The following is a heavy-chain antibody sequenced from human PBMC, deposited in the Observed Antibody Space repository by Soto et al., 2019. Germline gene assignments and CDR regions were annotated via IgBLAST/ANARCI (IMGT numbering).Heavy chain of an antibody. V-gene: IGHV1-8*01. CDR1: GDTFTNYD. CDR2: MKPNSGNT. J-gene: IGHJ6*02. Sequence: QVQLVQSGAEVKKPGASVKVSCKASGDTFTNYDIKWVRQATGQGLEWMGWMKPNSGNTGYAQKFQGRVTMNRNTSISTAYMELSSLRAEDTAVYYCVRGRNGMDVWGQGTTVTVSS. CDR3: VRGRNGMDV.